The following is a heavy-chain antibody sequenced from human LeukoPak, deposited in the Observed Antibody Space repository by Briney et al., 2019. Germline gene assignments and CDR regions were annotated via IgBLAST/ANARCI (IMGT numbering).Heavy chain of an antibody. V-gene: IGHV3-21*01. CDR3: ARDLEAWYFDL. J-gene: IGHJ2*01. D-gene: IGHD5-24*01. Sequence: PGGSLRLSCAASGFTFGSYSMNWVRQAPGKGLEWVSSISSSSSYIYYADSVKGRFTISRDNAKNSLYVQMNSLRAEDTAVYYCARDLEAWYFDLWGRGTLVTVSS. CDR1: GFTFGSYS. CDR2: ISSSSSYI.